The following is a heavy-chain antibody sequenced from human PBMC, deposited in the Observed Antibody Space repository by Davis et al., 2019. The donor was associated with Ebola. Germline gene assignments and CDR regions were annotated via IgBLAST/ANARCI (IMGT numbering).Heavy chain of an antibody. Sequence: PGGSLRLSCAASGSTVSNYALSWIRQAPGKGLEWVSSISGGSGGSKDYAVSVRGRFSISSDNSKDTVSLQMSSLRAGDSAVYYCARLQVPGRPFYYYGMDVWGQGTTVTVSS. CDR1: GSTVSNYA. V-gene: IGHV3-23*01. D-gene: IGHD6-6*01. J-gene: IGHJ6*02. CDR3: ARLQVPGRPFYYYGMDV. CDR2: ISGGSGGSK.